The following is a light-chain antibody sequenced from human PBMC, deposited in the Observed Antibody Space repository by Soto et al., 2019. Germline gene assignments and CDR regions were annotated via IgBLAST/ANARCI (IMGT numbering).Light chain of an antibody. CDR1: SSNIGSNY. CDR2: SYN. Sequence: QSVLTQPPSASGTPGQRVTISCSGSSSNIGSNYVYWYQQLPGTAPRPLIYSYNERPSGVPDRFSGSKSGTSASLAISGLRSEDEADYYCAAWDDSLSGYVFGTGTKVTVL. J-gene: IGLJ1*01. V-gene: IGLV1-47*02. CDR3: AAWDDSLSGYV.